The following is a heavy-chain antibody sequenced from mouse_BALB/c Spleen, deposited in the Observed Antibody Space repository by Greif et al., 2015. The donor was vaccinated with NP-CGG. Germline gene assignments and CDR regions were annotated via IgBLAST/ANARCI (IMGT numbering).Heavy chain of an antibody. V-gene: IGHV5-9*02. CDR3: ARHDYAY. CDR1: GFAFSSYD. J-gene: IGHJ3*01. D-gene: IGHD2-4*01. Sequence: EVKLMESGGGLVKPGGSLKLSCAASGFAFSSYDMSWVRQTPEKRLEWVATISSGGSYTYYPDSVKGRFTISRDNARNTLYLQMSSLRSEDTALYYCARHDYAYWGQGTLVTVSA. CDR2: ISSGGSYT.